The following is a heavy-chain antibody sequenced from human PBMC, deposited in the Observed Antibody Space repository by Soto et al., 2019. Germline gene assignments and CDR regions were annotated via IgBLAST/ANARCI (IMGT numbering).Heavy chain of an antibody. Sequence: EVQLVESGGGLVKPGGSLRLSCVASGFTFSNAWMNWVRQAPGKGLEWVGRIKSKTDGGTTDYAAPVKGRFTISRDDSKNTLYLQMNSLKTEDTAVYYCTTGIKYYDSSGYHQAGDYWGQGTLVTVSS. D-gene: IGHD3-22*01. V-gene: IGHV3-15*07. CDR2: IKSKTDGGTT. CDR3: TTGIKYYDSSGYHQAGDY. J-gene: IGHJ4*02. CDR1: GFTFSNAW.